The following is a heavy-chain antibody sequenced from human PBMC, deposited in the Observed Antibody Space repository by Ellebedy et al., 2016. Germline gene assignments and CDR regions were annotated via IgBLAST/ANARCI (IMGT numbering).Heavy chain of an antibody. Sequence: GESLKISXKGSGYSFTSYWISWVRQMPGKGLEWMGRIDPSDSYTNYSPSFQGHVTISADKSISTAYLQWSSLRAEDTAVYYCAREGYSYGLDYWGQGTLVTVSS. V-gene: IGHV5-10-1*01. CDR1: GYSFTSYW. CDR2: IDPSDSYT. D-gene: IGHD5-18*01. J-gene: IGHJ4*02. CDR3: AREGYSYGLDY.